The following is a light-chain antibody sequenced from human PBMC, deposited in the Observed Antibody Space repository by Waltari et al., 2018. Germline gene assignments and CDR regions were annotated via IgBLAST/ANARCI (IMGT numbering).Light chain of an antibody. Sequence: QSALTQTATVSGSPGQSITISCTGTSSDVGSYNLVSRYQQHPGKAPTLIIYDVNKRPSGVSNRFSGSKSGNTASLTISGLQAADEADYYCCSYAGSAISVFGGGTKLTVL. V-gene: IGLV2-23*02. CDR2: DVN. CDR1: SSDVGSYNL. J-gene: IGLJ2*01. CDR3: CSYAGSAISV.